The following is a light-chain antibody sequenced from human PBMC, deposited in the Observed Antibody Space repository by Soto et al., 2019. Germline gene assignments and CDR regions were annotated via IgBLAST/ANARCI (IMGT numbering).Light chain of an antibody. CDR2: AAS. CDR1: QSISSY. V-gene: IGKV1-39*01. CDR3: QQSYSTPYT. J-gene: IGKJ2*01. Sequence: DIQMTQSPSSLSASVGDRVTITCRASQSISSYLNWYQQKPGKAPKVLIYAASSLQSGVPSRFSGSGSGTDFTLTINSPQPEDVATYYGQQSYSTPYTFGQGTKLEIK.